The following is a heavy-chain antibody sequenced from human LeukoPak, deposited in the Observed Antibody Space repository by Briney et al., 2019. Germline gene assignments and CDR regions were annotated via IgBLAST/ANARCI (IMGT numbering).Heavy chain of an antibody. CDR2: ISGSGGST. D-gene: IGHD3-9*01. Sequence: PGGSLRLSCVASGFTFSSYSMNWVRQAPGKGLEWVSAISGSGGSTYYADSVKGRFTISRDNSKNTLYLQMNSLRAEDTAVYYCASSPDYDILTGYYDYWGQGTLVTVSS. CDR1: GFTFSSYS. J-gene: IGHJ4*02. V-gene: IGHV3-23*01. CDR3: ASSPDYDILTGYYDY.